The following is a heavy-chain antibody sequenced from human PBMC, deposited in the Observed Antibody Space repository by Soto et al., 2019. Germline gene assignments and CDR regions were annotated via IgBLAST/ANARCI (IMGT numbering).Heavy chain of an antibody. CDR1: GYSISSGYY. J-gene: IGHJ4*02. V-gene: IGHV4-38-2*01. CDR2: IYHSGST. Sequence: SETLSLTCAVSGYSISSGYYWGWIRQPPGKGLEWIGSIYHSGSTYYNPSLKSRVTMTTDTSTSTAYMELRSLRSDDTAVYYCARVVGSPYYDILTGYSDFDYWGQGTLVTVSS. CDR3: ARVVGSPYYDILTGYSDFDY. D-gene: IGHD3-9*01.